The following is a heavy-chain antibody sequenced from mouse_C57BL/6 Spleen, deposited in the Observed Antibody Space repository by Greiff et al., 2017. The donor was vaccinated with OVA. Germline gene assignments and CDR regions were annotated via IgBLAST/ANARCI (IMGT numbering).Heavy chain of an antibody. J-gene: IGHJ2*01. CDR1: GYTFTSYW. Sequence: QVQLQQPGAELVKPGASVKLSCKASGYTFTSYWMHWVKQRPGQGLEWIGMIHPNSGSTNYNEKFKSKATLTVDKSSSTAYMQLSSLTSEDSAVYYCARGEDDVDYFDYWGQGTTLTVSS. CDR3: ARGEDDVDYFDY. V-gene: IGHV1-64*01. CDR2: IHPNSGST. D-gene: IGHD2-12*01.